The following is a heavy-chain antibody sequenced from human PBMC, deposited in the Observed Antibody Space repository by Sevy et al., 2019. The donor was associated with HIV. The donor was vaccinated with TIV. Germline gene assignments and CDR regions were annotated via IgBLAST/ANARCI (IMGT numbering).Heavy chain of an antibody. CDR3: ARPEGEQLPRRRGAFDI. J-gene: IGHJ3*02. V-gene: IGHV3-7*01. CDR2: IKQDGSEK. Sequence: GGSLRLSCAASGFTFSSYWMSWVRQAPGKGLEWVANIKQDGSEKYYVDSVKGRFTISRDNAKNSLYLQMNSLRAEDTAVDYCARPEGEQLPRRRGAFDIWGQGTMVTVSS. CDR1: GFTFSSYW. D-gene: IGHD6-13*01.